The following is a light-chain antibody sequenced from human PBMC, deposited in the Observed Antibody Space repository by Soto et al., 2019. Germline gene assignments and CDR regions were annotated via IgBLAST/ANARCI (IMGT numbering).Light chain of an antibody. CDR2: GAS. CDR1: LSVSVY. J-gene: IGKJ1*01. Sequence: TQPQVTLYLSPGEKATLSCRTSLSVSVYLDWYQQKPGQAPRLLIYGASSGATGIPDRFSGSGSGTDFTLTINRLEPEDSAVYYCQQYGSSPTWTFGQGTKVDIK. V-gene: IGKV3-20*01. CDR3: QQYGSSPTWT.